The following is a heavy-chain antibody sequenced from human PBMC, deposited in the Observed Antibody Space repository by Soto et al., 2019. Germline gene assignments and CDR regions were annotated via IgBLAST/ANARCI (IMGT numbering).Heavy chain of an antibody. D-gene: IGHD2-8*01. J-gene: IGHJ6*02. CDR1: GYTFTRYG. Sequence: QGQLVQSGAEVKKPGASVKVSCKASGYTFTRYGISWVRQAPGQGLEWMGWISGYNGDTKYAQKCQGRVTMTIDTSTTTTYMELRSLTSADTAVYYCAKNGQPPYYYYGMDVWGQGTTVTVSS. CDR2: ISGYNGDT. CDR3: AKNGQPPYYYYGMDV. V-gene: IGHV1-18*01.